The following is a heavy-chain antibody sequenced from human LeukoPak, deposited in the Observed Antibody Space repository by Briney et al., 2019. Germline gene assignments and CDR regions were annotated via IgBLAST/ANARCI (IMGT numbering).Heavy chain of an antibody. J-gene: IGHJ4*02. CDR3: AVRGVTYAFDY. CDR2: FSTSGGNT. Sequence: GGSLRLSCAASGFTFSSYAMSWVRQAPGKGLEWVSGFSTSGGNTYYADSVKGRFTISRDNSKNTVYLQMNSLRADDTAVYYCAVRGVTYAFDYWGQGTLVTVSS. V-gene: IGHV3-23*01. D-gene: IGHD3-10*01. CDR1: GFTFSSYA.